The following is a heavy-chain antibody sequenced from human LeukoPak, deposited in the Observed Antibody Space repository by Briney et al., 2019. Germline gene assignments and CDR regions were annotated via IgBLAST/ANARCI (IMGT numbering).Heavy chain of an antibody. Sequence: GVSLRLFCAASELPFRNGCVRWVRQAPGEGLQFVTSITDSGGATYYAGSVKGRFTTSRDNSKSTLYLQMNSLRAEDTAIYYCAKNLGSSGYLPSDYWGQGTLVTVSS. D-gene: IGHD3-22*01. J-gene: IGHJ4*02. CDR3: AKNLGSSGYLPSDY. CDR2: ITDSGGAT. V-gene: IGHV3-23*01. CDR1: ELPFRNGC.